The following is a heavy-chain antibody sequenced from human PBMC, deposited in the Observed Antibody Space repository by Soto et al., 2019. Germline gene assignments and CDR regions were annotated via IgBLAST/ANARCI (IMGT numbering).Heavy chain of an antibody. CDR2: IIPILGIA. J-gene: IGHJ6*02. Sequence: QVQLVQSGAEVKKPGSSVKVSCKASGGTFSSYTISWVRQAPGQGLEWMGRIIPILGIANYAQKFQGRVTITADQSTSTAYMELSSLRSEDTAVYYCARDLSWGSHYYGMDVWGQGTTVTVSS. D-gene: IGHD3-16*01. CDR3: ARDLSWGSHYYGMDV. CDR1: GGTFSSYT. V-gene: IGHV1-69*08.